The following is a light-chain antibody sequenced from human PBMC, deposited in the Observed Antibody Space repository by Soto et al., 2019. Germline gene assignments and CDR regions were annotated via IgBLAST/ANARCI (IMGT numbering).Light chain of an antibody. J-gene: IGLJ2*01. CDR2: EGS. CDR3: CSYAGSSPHVV. CDR1: SSDVGSYNV. Sequence: QSALTQPASVSGSPGPAITISCTGTSSDVGSYNVVSWYQQHPGKAPKLMIYEGSKRPSGVSNRFSGSKSGNTASLTISGLQAEDEADYYCCSYAGSSPHVVFGGGTKLTVL. V-gene: IGLV2-23*01.